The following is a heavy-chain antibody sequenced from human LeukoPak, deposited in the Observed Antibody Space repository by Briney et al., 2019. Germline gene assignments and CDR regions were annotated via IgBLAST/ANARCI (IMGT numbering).Heavy chain of an antibody. CDR2: IDPNSGGT. V-gene: IGHV1-2*02. J-gene: IGHJ6*02. Sequence: ASVKVSCKASGYTFTGYYMHWVRQAPGQGLEWMGWIDPNSGGTNYAQKFQGRVTMTRDTSISTAYMELSRLRSDDTAVYYCASAFVYYYGMDVWGQGTTVTVSS. CDR1: GYTFTGYY. CDR3: ASAFVYYYGMDV.